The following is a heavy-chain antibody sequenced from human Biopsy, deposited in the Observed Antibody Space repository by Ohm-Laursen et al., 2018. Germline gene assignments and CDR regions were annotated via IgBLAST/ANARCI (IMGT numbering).Heavy chain of an antibody. D-gene: IGHD3-16*01. J-gene: IGHJ4*02. CDR3: ARSVGIMAAPIDY. V-gene: IGHV3-21*01. CDR1: GFIFSTYT. CDR2: ISSRSSDI. Sequence: SLRLSCTASGFIFSTYTMNWVRQAPGEGLEWVSSISSRSSDIYYADSVKGRFTISRDNAKNSLFLHMNSLRAEDTAVYYCARSVGIMAAPIDYWGQGTLVTVSS.